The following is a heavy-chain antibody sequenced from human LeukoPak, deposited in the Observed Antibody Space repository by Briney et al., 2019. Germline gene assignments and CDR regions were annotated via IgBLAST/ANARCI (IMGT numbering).Heavy chain of an antibody. CDR3: ARHGPVLRDILTGWVKNNWFDP. Sequence: PSETLSLTCTVSGGSISSSSYYWGWIRQPPGKGLEWIGSIYYSGSTHYNPSLKSRVTISVDTSKNQFSLKLSSVTAADTAVYYCARHGPVLRDILTGWVKNNWFDPWGQGTLVTVSS. CDR2: IYYSGST. V-gene: IGHV4-39*01. J-gene: IGHJ5*02. CDR1: GGSISSSSYY. D-gene: IGHD3-9*01.